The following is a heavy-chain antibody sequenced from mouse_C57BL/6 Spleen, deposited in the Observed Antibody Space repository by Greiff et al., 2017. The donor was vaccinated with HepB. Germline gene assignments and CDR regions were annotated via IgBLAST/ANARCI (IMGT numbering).Heavy chain of an antibody. V-gene: IGHV1-82*01. CDR1: GYAFSSSW. CDR2: IYPGDGDT. J-gene: IGHJ2*01. CDR3: ARSRYPYFDY. Sequence: QVQLKESGPELVKPGASVKISCKASGYAFSSSWMNWVKQRPGKGLEWIGRIYPGDGDTNYNGKFKGKATLTADKSSSTAYMQLSSLTSEDSAVYVCARSRYPYFDYWGQGTTLTVSS. D-gene: IGHD2-14*01.